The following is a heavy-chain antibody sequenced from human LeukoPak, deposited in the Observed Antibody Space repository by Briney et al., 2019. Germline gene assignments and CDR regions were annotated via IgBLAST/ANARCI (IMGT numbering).Heavy chain of an antibody. CDR3: AKLKGTGSGASDI. V-gene: IGHV3-23*01. CDR1: GGSISSYY. Sequence: ETLSLTCTVSGGSISSYYWSWVRQAPGKGLEWVSSITTSGGSTYYADSVKGRFTISRDNSKNTLYLQMNSLRAEETAVYHCAKLKGTGSGASDIWGQGTMVTVSS. CDR2: ITTSGGST. D-gene: IGHD1-1*01. J-gene: IGHJ3*02.